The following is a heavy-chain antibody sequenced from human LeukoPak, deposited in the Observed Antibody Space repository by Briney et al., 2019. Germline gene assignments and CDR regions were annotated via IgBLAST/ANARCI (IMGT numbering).Heavy chain of an antibody. V-gene: IGHV3-23*01. CDR2: FSGSGGST. Sequence: GGSLRLSCAAPGFIFSNYAMSWVRQAPGKGLQWVSAFSGSGGSTYYADSVKGRFTISRDNSKNTLYLQMNSLRAEDTAVYYCAKDVKVVAATTYFDYWGQGTLVTVSS. D-gene: IGHD2-15*01. J-gene: IGHJ4*02. CDR3: AKDVKVVAATTYFDY. CDR1: GFIFSNYA.